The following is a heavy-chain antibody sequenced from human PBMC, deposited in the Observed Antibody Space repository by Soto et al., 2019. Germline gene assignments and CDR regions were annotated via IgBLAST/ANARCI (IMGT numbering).Heavy chain of an antibody. CDR2: LYDVDGS. J-gene: IGHJ3*01. CDR3: ATWHEREHAYDV. Sequence: DVQLVESGGGLIQPGESLRLSCAAFGLTISGQNYVAWVRQAPGKGLEWVSALYDVDGSFYADSVKGRFTTSSDSSKTTVYLQMNDLRPDDTAVYYCATWHEREHAYDVWGQGTTVTVSS. V-gene: IGHV3-53*01. D-gene: IGHD1-1*01. CDR1: GLTISGQNY.